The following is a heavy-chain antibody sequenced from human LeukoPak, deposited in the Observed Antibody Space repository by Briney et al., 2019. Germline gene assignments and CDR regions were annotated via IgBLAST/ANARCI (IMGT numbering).Heavy chain of an antibody. V-gene: IGHV3-21*01. J-gene: IGHJ4*02. Sequence: GGSLRLSCAAPGFTFSSYSMNWVRQAPGKGLEWVSSISSSSSYIYYADSVKGRFTISRDNAKNSLYLQMNSLRAEDTAVYYCARDSTSALGYWGQGTLVTVSS. CDR1: GFTFSSYS. CDR3: ARDSTSALGY. CDR2: ISSSSSYI. D-gene: IGHD3-10*01.